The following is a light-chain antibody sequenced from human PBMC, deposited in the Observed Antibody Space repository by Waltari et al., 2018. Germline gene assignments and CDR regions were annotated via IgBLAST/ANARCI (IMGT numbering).Light chain of an antibody. CDR2: AAS. CDR1: QGISTY. Sequence: DIQLTQSPSFLSASLGDIVTITCRASQGISTYLAWYQQKPGKAPKLLIYAASTLQSDIPSRFSGSGSGTEFTLTISSLQPEDFATYYCLHLNNFPLSFGGGTKVELK. CDR3: LHLNNFPLS. V-gene: IGKV1-9*01. J-gene: IGKJ4*01.